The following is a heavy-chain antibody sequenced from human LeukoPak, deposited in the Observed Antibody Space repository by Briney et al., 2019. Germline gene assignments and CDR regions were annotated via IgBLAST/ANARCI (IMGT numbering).Heavy chain of an antibody. CDR2: ISTGSSYI. Sequence: GGSLRLSCASSGFTFSSYSMNWVRQAPGKGLEWVSSISTGSSYIFYADSVKGRFTISRDNAKNSPYLQMNSLRAEDTAVYYCARGYCSGGSCYLNAFDIWGQGTMVTVSS. CDR3: ARGYCSGGSCYLNAFDI. CDR1: GFTFSSYS. D-gene: IGHD2-15*01. J-gene: IGHJ3*02. V-gene: IGHV3-21*01.